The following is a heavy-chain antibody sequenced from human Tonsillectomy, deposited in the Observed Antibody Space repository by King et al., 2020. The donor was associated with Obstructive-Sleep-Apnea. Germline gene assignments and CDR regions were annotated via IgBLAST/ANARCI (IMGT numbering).Heavy chain of an antibody. Sequence: VQLVESGGGLVKPGGSLRLSCAASGFTFSSYSMNWVRQAPGKGLEWVSSISSSSSYIYYADSVKGRFTISRDNAKNSLYLQMNSLRAEDTAVYYCARDSVSYGYLSVSDYYYGMDVWGQGTTVTVSS. CDR2: ISSSSSYI. J-gene: IGHJ6*02. V-gene: IGHV3-21*01. CDR1: GFTFSSYS. D-gene: IGHD5-18*01. CDR3: ARDSVSYGYLSVSDYYYGMDV.